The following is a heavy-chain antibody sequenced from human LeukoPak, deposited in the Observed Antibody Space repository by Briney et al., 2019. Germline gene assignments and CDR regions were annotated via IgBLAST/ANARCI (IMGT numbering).Heavy chain of an antibody. V-gene: IGHV4-34*01. CDR1: GGSFSGYY. J-gene: IGHJ4*02. Sequence: SETLSLTCAVYGGSFSGYYWSWIRQPPGKGLEWIGEINHSGSTNYNPSLKSRVTISVGTSKNQFSLKLSSVTAADTAVYYCARIRIAAAGFGYWGQGTLVTVSS. CDR2: INHSGST. CDR3: ARIRIAAAGFGY. D-gene: IGHD6-6*01.